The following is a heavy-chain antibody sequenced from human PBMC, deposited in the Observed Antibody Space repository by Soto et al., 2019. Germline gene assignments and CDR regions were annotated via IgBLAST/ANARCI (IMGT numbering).Heavy chain of an antibody. V-gene: IGHV2-5*02. CDR1: GFSLNTGGVT. J-gene: IGHJ1*01. Sequence: SGPTLVNPTQTLTMTCVFSGFSLNTGGVTVGCIRQPPGKALEWVSLIYWDDCKRYSPSLKSRLTITKETSRNQVVLTMTNVDPEDTATYFCAHSPAPRVYFQHWGEGTLVTV. CDR2: IYWDDCK. CDR3: AHSPAPRVYFQH. D-gene: IGHD3-10*01.